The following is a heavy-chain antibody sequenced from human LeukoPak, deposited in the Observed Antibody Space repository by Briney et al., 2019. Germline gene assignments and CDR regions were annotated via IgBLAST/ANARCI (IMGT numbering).Heavy chain of an antibody. J-gene: IGHJ4*02. CDR2: IIPIFGTA. Sequence: SVKVSCKASGGTFSSYAISWVRQAPGQGLEWMGGIIPIFGTANYAQKFQGRVTITTDESTSTAYMELSSLRSEDTAVYYCAREGVAVAGTLGIWGQGTLVTVSS. V-gene: IGHV1-69*05. CDR1: GGTFSSYA. D-gene: IGHD6-19*01. CDR3: AREGVAVAGTLGI.